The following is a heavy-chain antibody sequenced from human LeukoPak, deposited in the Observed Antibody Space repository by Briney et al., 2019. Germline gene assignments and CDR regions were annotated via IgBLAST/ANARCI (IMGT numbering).Heavy chain of an antibody. CDR3: ARVVRFGELLSDY. CDR1: GGSISSYY. V-gene: IGHV4-59*01. Sequence: SETLSLTCTVSGGSISSYYWSWIRQPPGKGLEWIGYIYYSGSTNYNPSLKSRVTISVDTSKNQFSLKLSSVTAADTAVYYCARVVRFGELLSDYWGQEPWSPSPQ. J-gene: IGHJ4*01. CDR2: IYYSGST. D-gene: IGHD3-10*01.